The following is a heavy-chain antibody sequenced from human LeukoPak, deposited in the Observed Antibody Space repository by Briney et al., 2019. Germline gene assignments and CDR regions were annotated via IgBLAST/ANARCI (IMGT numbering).Heavy chain of an antibody. CDR3: ARTGPTYSSGWSGGIDY. Sequence: GASVKVSCKASGYTFTSYYMHWVRQAPGQGLEWMGTINPSGGSTSYAQKFQGRVTMTRDMSTSTVYMELSSLRSEDTAVYYCARTGPTYSSGWSGGIDYWGQGTLVTVSS. J-gene: IGHJ4*02. CDR2: INPSGGST. D-gene: IGHD6-19*01. CDR1: GYTFTSYY. V-gene: IGHV1-46*01.